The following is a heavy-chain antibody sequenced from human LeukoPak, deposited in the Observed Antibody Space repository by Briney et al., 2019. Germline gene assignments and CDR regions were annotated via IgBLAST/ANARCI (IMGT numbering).Heavy chain of an antibody. CDR2: IYTHGTT. Sequence: PSETLSLTCFVSGGFITSYYWSWIRQPAGKGVVWIGRIYTHGTTNYNPSLKSRVTMSIDTSKNQFSLRLSSVTAADTAVYYCARGEGTTNFEYWGQGTLVTVSS. D-gene: IGHD4-17*01. CDR3: ARGEGTTNFEY. CDR1: GGFITSYY. V-gene: IGHV4-4*07. J-gene: IGHJ4*02.